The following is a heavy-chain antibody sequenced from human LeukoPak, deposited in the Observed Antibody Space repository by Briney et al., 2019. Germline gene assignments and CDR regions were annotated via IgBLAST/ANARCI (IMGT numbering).Heavy chain of an antibody. Sequence: GGSLRLSCAVSGFTFSSYWMHWVRQAPGKGLVWVSHIKYDGSSTNYADSVKGRFTISRDNAKNTLYLQMNSLRAEDTAVYYCARDRGYGEYVPDDYWGQGTLVTVSS. J-gene: IGHJ4*02. V-gene: IGHV3-74*01. CDR1: GFTFSSYW. D-gene: IGHD4-17*01. CDR3: ARDRGYGEYVPDDY. CDR2: IKYDGSST.